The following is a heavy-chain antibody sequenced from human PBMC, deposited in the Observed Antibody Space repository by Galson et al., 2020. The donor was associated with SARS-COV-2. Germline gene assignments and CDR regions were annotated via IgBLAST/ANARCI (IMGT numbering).Heavy chain of an antibody. D-gene: IGHD4-17*01. J-gene: IGHJ4*02. CDR3: AKDRGNDYGDQLDF. V-gene: IGHV3-23*01. CDR1: GFTFSRYA. CDR2: ISGGGGST. Sequence: GGSLTLSCAASGFTFSRYAMAWVRQAPGTGLEWVSGISGGGGSTYYADSVKGRFTISRDISQNTVYLQMSSLRAEDTAVYYCAKDRGNDYGDQLDFWGQGTQVTVSS.